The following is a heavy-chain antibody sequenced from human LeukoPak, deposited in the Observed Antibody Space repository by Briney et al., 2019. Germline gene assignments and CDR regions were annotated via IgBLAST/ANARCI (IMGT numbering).Heavy chain of an antibody. J-gene: IGHJ4*02. CDR1: GFTFSSYS. CDR2: ISSSSSYI. CDR3: ARRFLEWLLPDY. D-gene: IGHD3-3*01. V-gene: IGHV3-21*01. Sequence: PGGSRRLSCAASGFTFSSYSMNWARQAPGKGLEWVSSISSSSSYIYYADSVKGRFTISRDNAKNSLYLQMNSLRAEDTAVYYCARRFLEWLLPDYWGQGTLVTVSS.